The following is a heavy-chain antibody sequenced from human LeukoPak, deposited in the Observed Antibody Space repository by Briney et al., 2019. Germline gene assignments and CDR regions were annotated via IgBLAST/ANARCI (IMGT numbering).Heavy chain of an antibody. Sequence: ASVKVSCEASGYTFTSYDINWVRQATGQGLEWMGWMNPNSGNTGYAQKFQGRVTMTRNTSISTAYMELSSLRSEDTAVYYCARGYDSSGYYFHYWGQGTLVTVSS. CDR2: MNPNSGNT. D-gene: IGHD3-22*01. CDR1: GYTFTSYD. V-gene: IGHV1-8*01. CDR3: ARGYDSSGYYFHY. J-gene: IGHJ4*02.